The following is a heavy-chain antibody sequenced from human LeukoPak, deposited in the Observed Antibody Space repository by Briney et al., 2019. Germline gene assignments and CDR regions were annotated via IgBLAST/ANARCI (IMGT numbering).Heavy chain of an antibody. Sequence: PSEXLSLTCAVYGGSFSGYYWSWLRQPPGKGLEWIGEINHSGSTNYNPSLKSRVTISVEKSKNKFSLKLSSVTAADTAVYYCARVLVYSNYVRVSGWFDPWGQGTLVTVSS. D-gene: IGHD4-11*01. CDR1: GGSFSGYY. J-gene: IGHJ5*02. CDR3: ARVLVYSNYVRVSGWFDP. CDR2: INHSGST. V-gene: IGHV4-34*01.